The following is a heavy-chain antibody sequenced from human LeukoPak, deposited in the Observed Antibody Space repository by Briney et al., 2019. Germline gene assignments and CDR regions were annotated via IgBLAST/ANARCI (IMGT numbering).Heavy chain of an antibody. V-gene: IGHV4-34*01. J-gene: IGHJ4*02. CDR3: AFSHTTPAAEDN. CDR1: GGSFSDYS. D-gene: IGHD6-25*01. Sequence: SETLSLTCAVYGGSFSDYSWSWIRQPPGKGLEWIGEVTHSGDTNYNPSLKSRVTMSVDTSKNQFSLKLTSVTAADTAVYYCAFSHTTPAAEDNWGQGTLVTVSS. CDR2: VTHSGDT.